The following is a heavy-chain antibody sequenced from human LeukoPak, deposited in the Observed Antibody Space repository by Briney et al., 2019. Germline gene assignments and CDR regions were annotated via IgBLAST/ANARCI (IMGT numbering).Heavy chain of an antibody. CDR1: RFTFSDYW. CDR3: AKDSPGCSSTSCYFHY. V-gene: IGHV3-74*01. CDR2: INRDGGGT. Sequence: GGSLRLSCAASRFTFSDYWMHWVRQAPGKGLVWVSRINRDGGGTTYADSVKGRFTISRDNAKNTLYLQMNSLRADDTAVYYCAKDSPGCSSTSCYFHYWGQGSLVTVSS. D-gene: IGHD2-2*01. J-gene: IGHJ4*02.